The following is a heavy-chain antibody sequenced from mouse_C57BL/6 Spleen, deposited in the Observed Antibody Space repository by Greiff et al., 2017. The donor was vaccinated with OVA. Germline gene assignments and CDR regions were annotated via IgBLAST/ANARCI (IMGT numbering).Heavy chain of an antibody. CDR3: TTFITTVVATWDCDY. V-gene: IGHV14-4*01. Sequence: VQLQQSGAELVRPGASVKLSCTASGFNIKDDYMHWVKQRPEQGLEWIGWIDPENGDTEYASKFQGKATITADTSSNTAYLQLSSLTSEDTAVYYCTTFITTVVATWDCDYWGQGTTLTVSS. CDR1: GFNIKDDY. D-gene: IGHD1-1*01. J-gene: IGHJ2*01. CDR2: IDPENGDT.